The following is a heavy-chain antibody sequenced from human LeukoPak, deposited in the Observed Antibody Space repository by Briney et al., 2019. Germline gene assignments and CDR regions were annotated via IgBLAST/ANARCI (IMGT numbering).Heavy chain of an antibody. CDR1: GFTFSSYG. V-gene: IGHV3-30*18. Sequence: GGSLRLSCAASGFTFSSYGMHWVRQAPGKGLEWVAVISYDGSNKYCADSVKGRFTISRDNSKNTLYLQMNSLRAEDTAVYYCAKDGAGDLWSGVFDYWGQGTLVTVSS. CDR2: ISYDGSNK. D-gene: IGHD3-3*01. CDR3: AKDGAGDLWSGVFDY. J-gene: IGHJ4*02.